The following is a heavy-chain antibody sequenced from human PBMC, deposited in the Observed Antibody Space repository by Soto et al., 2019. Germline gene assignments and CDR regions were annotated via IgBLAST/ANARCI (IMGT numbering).Heavy chain of an antibody. CDR1: GGSITSGGYY. CDR3: ARKQAGYFYGIDY. V-gene: IGHV4-31*03. Sequence: SETLSLTCTVSGGSITSGGYYWSWIRQHPGKGLEWLGYIYGSGSTFYNPSLKSRITLSVDTSKSQFSLKLSSVTVANTAVYFCARKQAGYFYGIDYWGQGXLVTVYS. CDR2: IYGSGST. J-gene: IGHJ4*02. D-gene: IGHD3-10*01.